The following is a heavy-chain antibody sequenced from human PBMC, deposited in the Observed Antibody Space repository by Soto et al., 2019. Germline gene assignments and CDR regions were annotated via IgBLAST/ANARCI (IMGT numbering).Heavy chain of an antibody. CDR1: GDSFNDYP. CDR3: ASSYGVSWYGDF. J-gene: IGHJ4*02. D-gene: IGHD6-13*01. V-gene: IGHV1-69*01. Sequence: VQLVESGAEVRKPGSSVKVSCHSSGDSFNDYPVTWVRQAPGQGLEWMGGTIPVSGTTNYAQEFQGRVTITADVSTSTVYMELSSLKYEDTALYYCASSYGVSWYGDFWGQGTLATVSS. CDR2: TIPVSGTT.